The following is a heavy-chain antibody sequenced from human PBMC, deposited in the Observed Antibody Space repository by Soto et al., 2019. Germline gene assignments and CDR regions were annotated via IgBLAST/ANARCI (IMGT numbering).Heavy chain of an antibody. V-gene: IGHV1-69*02. Sequence: QVQLVQSGAEVKKPGSSVKVSCKASGGTFSSYTISWVRQAPGQGLEWMGRIIPILGIANYAQKFQGRVTITADKSTSTAYRELSSLRLEDTAVYYCAMEYCSSTSCDRDYWGQGTLVTVSS. CDR2: IIPILGIA. D-gene: IGHD2-2*02. CDR3: AMEYCSSTSCDRDY. J-gene: IGHJ4*02. CDR1: GGTFSSYT.